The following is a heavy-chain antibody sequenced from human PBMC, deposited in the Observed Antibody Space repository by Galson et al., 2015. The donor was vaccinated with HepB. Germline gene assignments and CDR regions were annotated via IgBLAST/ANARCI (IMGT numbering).Heavy chain of an antibody. D-gene: IGHD3-3*01. CDR1: GYTFTSYD. Sequence: SVKVSCKASGYTFTSYDINWVRQATGQGLEWMGWMNPNSGNTGYAQKFQGRVTMTRNTSISTAYMELSSLRSEDTAVYYCARSDKSYDFWSGYSLLKYYYYYYMDVWGKGTTVTVSS. CDR2: MNPNSGNT. V-gene: IGHV1-8*01. J-gene: IGHJ6*03. CDR3: ARSDKSYDFWSGYSLLKYYYYYYMDV.